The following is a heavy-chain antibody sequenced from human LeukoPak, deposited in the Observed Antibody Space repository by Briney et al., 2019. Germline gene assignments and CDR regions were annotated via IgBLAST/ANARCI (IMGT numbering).Heavy chain of an antibody. CDR3: ARDRAYYYGSGSYYLDY. CDR1: GFTFSSYG. D-gene: IGHD3-10*01. CDR2: ISGSGGST. V-gene: IGHV3-23*01. J-gene: IGHJ4*02. Sequence: GALRLSCAASGFTFSSYGMSWVRQAPGKGLEWVSAISGSGGSTYYADSVKGRFTISRDNSKNTLYLQMNSLRAEDTAVYYCARDRAYYYGSGSYYLDYWGQGTLVTVSS.